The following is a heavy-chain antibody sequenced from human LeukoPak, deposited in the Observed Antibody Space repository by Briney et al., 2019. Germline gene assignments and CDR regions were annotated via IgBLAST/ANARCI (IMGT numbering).Heavy chain of an antibody. CDR1: GYSISSGYY. CDR3: ASSYGDYFDY. CDR2: IYHSGST. D-gene: IGHD4-17*01. J-gene: IGHJ4*02. Sequence: SETLSLTCTVSGYSISSGYYWGWIRQPPGKGLEWIGSIYHSGSTYYNPSLKSRVTISVDTSKNQFSLKLSSVTAADTAVYYCASSYGDYFDYWGQGTLVTVSS. V-gene: IGHV4-38-2*02.